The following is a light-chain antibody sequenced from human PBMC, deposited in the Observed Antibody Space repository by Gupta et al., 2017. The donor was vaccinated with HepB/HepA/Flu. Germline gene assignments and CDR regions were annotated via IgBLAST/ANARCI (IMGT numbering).Light chain of an antibody. CDR2: DVF. Sequence: QSALTLPASVSGSPGQSITISCTGTSSAVGAQNFVSWYQQHPGTAPKLIIYDVFNRPSGVSNRFSGSKSGNTASRTISGLQAEDEADYHCKAYATTYTYVFGTGTKVTVL. CDR1: SSAVGAQNF. J-gene: IGLJ1*01. V-gene: IGLV2-14*03. CDR3: KAYATTYTYV.